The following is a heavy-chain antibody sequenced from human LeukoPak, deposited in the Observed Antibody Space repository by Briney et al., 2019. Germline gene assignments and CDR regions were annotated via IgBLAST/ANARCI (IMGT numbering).Heavy chain of an antibody. V-gene: IGHV1-46*01. D-gene: IGHD4-17*01. CDR2: INPSGGST. J-gene: IGHJ6*02. CDR3: AREDYGDPVGYYGMDV. Sequence: GASVKVSCKASGYTFTSYGISWVRQAPGQGLEWMGIINPSGGSTSYAQKFQGRVTMTRDTSTSTVYMELSSLRSEDTAVYYCAREDYGDPVGYYGMDVWGQGTTVTVSS. CDR1: GYTFTSYG.